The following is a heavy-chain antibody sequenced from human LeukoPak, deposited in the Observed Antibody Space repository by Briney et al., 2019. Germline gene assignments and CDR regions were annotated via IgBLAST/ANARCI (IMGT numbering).Heavy chain of an antibody. V-gene: IGHV1-2*06. CDR3: ARDLSSTSNWELDY. Sequence: ASVKVSCKASGYIFTAYDLHWVRQAPGQGLEWMGRINPNSGGTNYAQKFQGRVTMTRDTSISTAYMELSGLRSDDTAVYYCARDLSSTSNWELDYWGQGTLVTVSS. CDR2: INPNSGGT. J-gene: IGHJ4*02. CDR1: GYIFTAYD. D-gene: IGHD7-27*01.